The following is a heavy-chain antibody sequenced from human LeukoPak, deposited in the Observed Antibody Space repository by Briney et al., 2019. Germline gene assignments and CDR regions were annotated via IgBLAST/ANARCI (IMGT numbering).Heavy chain of an antibody. CDR2: IKLDVSET. CDR1: GFTFSNYW. CDR3: ARDPPTRDP. Sequence: GGSLRLSCAASGFTFSNYWTTWVRQAPGKGLEWVANIKLDVSETYYVDSVKGRFTISRDNAKNSLYLQMNSLRAEDTAVYYCARDPPTRDPWGQGTLVTVSS. V-gene: IGHV3-7*03. J-gene: IGHJ5*02.